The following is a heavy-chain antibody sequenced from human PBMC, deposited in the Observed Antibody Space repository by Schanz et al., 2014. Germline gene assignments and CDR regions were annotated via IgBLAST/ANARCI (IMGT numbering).Heavy chain of an antibody. V-gene: IGHV3-23*04. Sequence: EVHLVESGGGLVQPGGSLRLSCAASGFNFITFAMSWVRQAPGKGPEWVSAIGGDASRTYYADSVKGRFTISRDNSKSPLYLQMNTLSADDTALYYCASAPPLVRGIAGWFGPWGQGSLVTVSS. CDR2: IGGDASRT. CDR3: ASAPPLVRGIAGWFGP. CDR1: GFNFITFA. D-gene: IGHD3-10*01. J-gene: IGHJ5*02.